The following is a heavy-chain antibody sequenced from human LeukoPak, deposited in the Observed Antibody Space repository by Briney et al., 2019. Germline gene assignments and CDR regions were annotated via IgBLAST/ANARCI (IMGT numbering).Heavy chain of an antibody. CDR2: ISSSGST. CDR3: ARGPYSYDSSGAFDI. D-gene: IGHD3-22*01. V-gene: IGHV4-61*02. Sequence: SETLSLTCTVSGDSISSGDYYWSWIRQPAGKGLEWIVRISSSGSTNYNPSLKSRVTISVGTSKNQFSLKLSSVTAADTAVYFCARGPYSYDSSGAFDIWGQGTMVTVSS. J-gene: IGHJ3*02. CDR1: GDSISSGDYY.